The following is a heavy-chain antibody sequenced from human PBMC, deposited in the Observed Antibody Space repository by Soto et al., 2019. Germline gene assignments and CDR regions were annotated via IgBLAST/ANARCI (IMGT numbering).Heavy chain of an antibody. D-gene: IGHD6-13*01. CDR2: ISYDGSNK. J-gene: IGHJ6*02. V-gene: IGHV3-30-3*01. Sequence: PGGSLRLSCAASGFTFSSYAMHWVRQAPGKGLEWVAVISYDGSNKYYADSVKGRFTISRDNSKNTLYLQMNSLRAEDTAVYYCARHFRQIAAAGIYYYYYGMDVWGQGTTVTVSS. CDR3: ARHFRQIAAAGIYYYYYGMDV. CDR1: GFTFSSYA.